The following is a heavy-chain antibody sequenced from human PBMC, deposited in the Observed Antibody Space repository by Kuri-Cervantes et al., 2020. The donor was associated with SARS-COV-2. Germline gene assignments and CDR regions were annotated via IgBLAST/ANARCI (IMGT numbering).Heavy chain of an antibody. CDR1: GYSISSGYY. D-gene: IGHD3-22*01. CDR3: ARRHYYDSSGFWFDP. Sequence: GSLRLSCVVSGYSISSGYYWGWIRQPPGKGLECIGSIHHTGSTNYNPSLKSRVTISVDTSENQFSLELSSVTAADTAVYYCARRHYYDSSGFWFDPWGQGTLVTVSS. CDR2: IHHTGST. J-gene: IGHJ5*02. V-gene: IGHV4-38-2*01.